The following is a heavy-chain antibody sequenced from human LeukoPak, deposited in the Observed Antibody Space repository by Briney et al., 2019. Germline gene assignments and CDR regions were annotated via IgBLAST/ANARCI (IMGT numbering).Heavy chain of an antibody. CDR3: ARDSTFDWAVFGDSFDI. CDR1: GGSISSYY. CDR2: IHYSGST. V-gene: IGHV4-59*01. D-gene: IGHD3-9*01. Sequence: PSETLSLTCTVSGGSISSYYWSWIRQSPGKGLEWIGYIHYSGSTNSNPSLRSRVTISMDTSKNQFSLKLSSVTAADTAVYYCARDSTFDWAVFGDSFDIWGQGTVVTVSS. J-gene: IGHJ3*02.